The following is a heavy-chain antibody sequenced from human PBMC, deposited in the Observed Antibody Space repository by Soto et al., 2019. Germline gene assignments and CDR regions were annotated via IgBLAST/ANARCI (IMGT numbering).Heavy chain of an antibody. V-gene: IGHV1-18*01. Sequence: GASVKVSFKASGYSFTSYGISWVRQAPGQGLEWMGWISPYNGNTNYAQKLQGRVTITTDKSTSTAYMELSSLRSEDTAVYYCARVVHVGSGPYYYYMYVWGKGTTVTVSS. J-gene: IGHJ6*03. D-gene: IGHD3-10*01. CDR1: GYSFTSYG. CDR3: ARVVHVGSGPYYYYMYV. CDR2: ISPYNGNT.